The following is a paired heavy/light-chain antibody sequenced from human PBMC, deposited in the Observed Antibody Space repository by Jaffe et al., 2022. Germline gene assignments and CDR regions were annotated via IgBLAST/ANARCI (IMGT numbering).Light chain of an antibody. CDR1: QSVSSN. J-gene: IGKJ5*01. V-gene: IGKV3-15*01. CDR3: QQYINWPPGGIA. CDR2: GAS. Sequence: EIVMTQSPATLSVSPGERATLSCRASQSVSSNLAWYQQKPGQAPRLLIYGASTRATGIPARFSGSGSGTEFTLTISSLQSEDFAVYYCQQYINWPPGGIAFGQGTRLEIK.
Heavy chain of an antibody. D-gene: IGHD6-13*01. CDR2: IHHTGST. Sequence: QVQLQESGPGLVKPSETLSLTCAVSGYSISSGYSWGWIRQPPGKGLEWIGNIHHTGSTDYKPSLKSRVTISVDTSKNQFSLKLTSVTAADTAVYYCARLGRTGAVAGTLDCWGQGTLVTVSS. CDR1: GYSISSGYS. J-gene: IGHJ4*02. V-gene: IGHV4-38-2*01. CDR3: ARLGRTGAVAGTLDC.